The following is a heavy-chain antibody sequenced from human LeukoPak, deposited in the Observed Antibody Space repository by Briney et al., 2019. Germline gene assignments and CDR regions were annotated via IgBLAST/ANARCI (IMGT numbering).Heavy chain of an antibody. CDR2: ISYDGSNK. CDR1: GFTFSSYA. D-gene: IGHD1-26*01. CDR3: ARDLLSQNWFDP. V-gene: IGHV3-30*04. Sequence: RGSLRLSCAASGFTFSSYAMHWVRQAPGKGLEWVAVISYDGSNKYYADSVKGRFTISRDNSKNTLYLQMNSLRAEDTAVYYCARDLLSQNWFDPWGQGTLVTVSS. J-gene: IGHJ5*02.